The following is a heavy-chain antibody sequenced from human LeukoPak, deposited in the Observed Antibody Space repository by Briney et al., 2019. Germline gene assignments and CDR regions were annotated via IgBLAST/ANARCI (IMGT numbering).Heavy chain of an antibody. J-gene: IGHJ4*02. D-gene: IGHD6-19*01. CDR1: GGSFSGYY. CDR2: INHSGST. V-gene: IGHV4-34*01. CDR3: ARHPRYSSGWPFDY. Sequence: SETLSLTCAVYGGSFSGYYWSWIRQPPGKGLEWIGEINHSGSTNYNPSLKSRVTISVDTSKNQFSLKLSSVTAADTAVYYCARHPRYSSGWPFDYWGQGTLVTVSS.